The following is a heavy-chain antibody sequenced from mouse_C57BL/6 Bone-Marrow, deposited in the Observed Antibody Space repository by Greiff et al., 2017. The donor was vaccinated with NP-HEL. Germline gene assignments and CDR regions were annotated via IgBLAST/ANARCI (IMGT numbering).Heavy chain of an antibody. V-gene: IGHV5-9-1*02. CDR2: ISSGGDYI. CDR1: GFTFSSYA. D-gene: IGHD2-3*01. J-gene: IGHJ4*01. CDR3: TREGIYDGYYPYAMDY. Sequence: EVMLVESGEGLVKPGGSLKLSCAASGFTFSSYAMSWVRQTPEKRLEWVAYISSGGDYIYYAATVKGRFTISRDNARNTLYLQMSSLKSEDTAMYYCTREGIYDGYYPYAMDYWGQGTSVTVSS.